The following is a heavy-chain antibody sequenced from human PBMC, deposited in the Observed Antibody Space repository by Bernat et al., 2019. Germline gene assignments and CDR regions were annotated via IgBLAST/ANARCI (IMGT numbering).Heavy chain of an antibody. CDR1: GFTFSSYW. CDR2: IKQDGSEK. J-gene: IGHJ4*02. V-gene: IGHV3-7*04. D-gene: IGHD4-17*01. Sequence: EVQLVESGGGLVQPGGSLRLSCAASGFTFSSYWMSWVRQPPVKGLEWVANIKQDGSEKYYVDSVKGRLTISRDNAKNSLYLQMNSLSAEDTAVYYCARDESYGDYSFPFDYWGQGTLVTVSS. CDR3: ARDESYGDYSFPFDY.